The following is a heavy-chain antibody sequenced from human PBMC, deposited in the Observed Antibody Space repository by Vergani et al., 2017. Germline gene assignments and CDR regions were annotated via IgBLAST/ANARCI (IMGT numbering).Heavy chain of an antibody. CDR1: GFTFSSYA. J-gene: IGHJ4*02. CDR3: ARGTAAYSSSWHGFDY. Sequence: QVQLVESGGGVVQPGRSLRLSCAASGFTFSSYAMHWVRQAPGKGLEWVAVISYDGSNKYYADSVKGRFTISRDNSKNTLYLQMNSLRAEDTAVYYCARGTAAYSSSWHGFDYWGQGTLVTVSS. V-gene: IGHV3-30*01. D-gene: IGHD6-13*01. CDR2: ISYDGSNK.